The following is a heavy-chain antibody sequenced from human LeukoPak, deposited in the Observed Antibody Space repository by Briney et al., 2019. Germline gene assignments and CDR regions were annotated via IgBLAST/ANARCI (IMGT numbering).Heavy chain of an antibody. Sequence: GGSLRLSCAASGFTFSSYAMSWVRQAPGKGLGWDSAISGSGGSTYYADSVKGRFTISRDNSKNTLYLQMNSLRAEDTAVYYCATPYSGSYLPLPPDAFDIWGQGTMVTVSS. CDR3: ATPYSGSYLPLPPDAFDI. J-gene: IGHJ3*02. CDR2: ISGSGGST. D-gene: IGHD1-26*01. V-gene: IGHV3-23*01. CDR1: GFTFSSYA.